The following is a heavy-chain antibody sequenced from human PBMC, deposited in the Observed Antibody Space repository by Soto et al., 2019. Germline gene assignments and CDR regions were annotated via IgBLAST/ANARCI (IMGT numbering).Heavy chain of an antibody. CDR3: VKDESINWYSGHFRH. Sequence: EVQLVESGGGLVQTARSLRLSYAASGFTFDDYAMHGVLQVPGKGLEWVSGITWNSGSIGYGDSVKGRFAISRDNAKNSLHLHMNSLRAEDTAFYYGVKDESINWYSGHFRHWGQGTLVTGYS. D-gene: IGHD6-13*01. V-gene: IGHV3-9*01. J-gene: IGHJ1*01. CDR2: ITWNSGSI. CDR1: GFTFDDYA.